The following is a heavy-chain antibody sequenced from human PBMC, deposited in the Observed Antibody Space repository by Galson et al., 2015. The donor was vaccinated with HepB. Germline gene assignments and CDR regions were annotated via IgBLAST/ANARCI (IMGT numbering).Heavy chain of an antibody. V-gene: IGHV3-21*01. Sequence: SLRLSCAASGFTFSSYSMNWVRQAPGKGLEWVSSISSSSSYIYYADSVKGRFTVSRDNAKNSLYLQMNSLRAEDTAVYYCARSETVTTGGDLDYWGQGTLVTVSS. CDR1: GFTFSSYS. J-gene: IGHJ4*02. CDR3: ARSETVTTGGDLDY. CDR2: ISSSSSYI. D-gene: IGHD4-11*01.